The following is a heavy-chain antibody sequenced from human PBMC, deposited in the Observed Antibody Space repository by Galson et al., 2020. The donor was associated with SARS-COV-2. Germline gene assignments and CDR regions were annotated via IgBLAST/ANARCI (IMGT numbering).Heavy chain of an antibody. J-gene: IGHJ4*02. CDR3: ARETADSSSSFFDF. Sequence: GESLKISCAASGFTFSDYAMHWVRQAPGKGLEWVAIISYAGVTKHADSVKGRFTISRDNSMHTLHLQLNTLRTEDTAVYYCARETADSSSSFFDFWGQGTLVTVSS. CDR1: GFTFSDYA. CDR2: ISYAGVTK. D-gene: IGHD6-6*01. V-gene: IGHV3-30-3*01.